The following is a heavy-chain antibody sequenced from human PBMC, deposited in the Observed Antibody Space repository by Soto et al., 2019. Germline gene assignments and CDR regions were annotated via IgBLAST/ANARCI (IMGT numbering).Heavy chain of an antibody. J-gene: IGHJ5*02. D-gene: IGHD6-6*01. CDR3: ARGIQGSSSVNWFDP. V-gene: IGHV3-21*01. CDR1: GFTFSSYS. Sequence: GGSLRLSCAASGFTFSSYSMNWVRQAPGKGLEWVSSISSSSSYIYYADSVKGRFTISRDNAKNSLYLQMNSLRAEDTAVYYCARGIQGSSSVNWFDPWSQGTLVTVSS. CDR2: ISSSSSYI.